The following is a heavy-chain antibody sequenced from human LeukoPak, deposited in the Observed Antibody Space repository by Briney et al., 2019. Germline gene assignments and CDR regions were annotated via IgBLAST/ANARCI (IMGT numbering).Heavy chain of an antibody. CDR3: ARVPIQLWVVFDY. CDR2: TYYRSKWYN. CDR1: GDSVSGNSTA. J-gene: IGHJ4*02. D-gene: IGHD5-18*01. V-gene: IGHV6-1*01. Sequence: SQTLSLTCAISGDSVSGNSTAYNWIRQSPSRGLEWLGRTYYRSKWYNDYAVSVKSRIIINPDTSKNQLSLQLKSVTPEDTAVYYCARVPIQLWVVFDYWGQGTLVTVSS.